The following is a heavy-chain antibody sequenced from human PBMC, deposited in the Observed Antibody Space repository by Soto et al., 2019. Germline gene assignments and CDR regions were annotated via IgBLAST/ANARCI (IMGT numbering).Heavy chain of an antibody. J-gene: IGHJ4*02. CDR2: IWYDGSNK. CDR3: ARDRYSSGWYDLDY. Sequence: QVQLVESGGGVVQPGRSLRLSSAASGFTFSSYGIHWVRQAPGKGLEWVAVIWYDGSNKYYADSVKGRFTISRDNSKNTLYLQMNSLRAEDTAVYYCARDRYSSGWYDLDYWGQGTLVTVSS. CDR1: GFTFSSYG. V-gene: IGHV3-33*01. D-gene: IGHD6-19*01.